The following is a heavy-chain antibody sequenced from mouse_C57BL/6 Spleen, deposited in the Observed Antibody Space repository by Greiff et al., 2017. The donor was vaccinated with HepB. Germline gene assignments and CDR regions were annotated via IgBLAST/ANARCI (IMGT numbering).Heavy chain of an antibody. D-gene: IGHD3-2*02. Sequence: QVHVKQSGAELVRPGASVKLSCKASGYTFTDYYINWVKQRPGQGLEWIARIYPGSGNTYYNEKFKGKATLTAEKSSSTAYMQLSSLTSEDSAVYFCARAAQALYYFDYWGQGTTLTVSS. CDR3: ARAAQALYYFDY. CDR2: IYPGSGNT. J-gene: IGHJ2*01. V-gene: IGHV1-76*01. CDR1: GYTFTDYY.